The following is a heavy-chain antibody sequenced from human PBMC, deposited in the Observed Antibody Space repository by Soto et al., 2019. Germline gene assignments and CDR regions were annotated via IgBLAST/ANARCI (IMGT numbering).Heavy chain of an antibody. V-gene: IGHV3-33*01. CDR3: ARETVADYGMDA. D-gene: IGHD6-19*01. Sequence: QVQLVESGGGVVQPGRSLRLSCAASGFTFSSYGMHWVRQAPGKGLEWVAVIWYDGSNKYYADSVKGRFTISRDNSKNTLYLQMNSLRAEDTAVYYCARETVADYGMDAWGQGTTVTVSS. CDR2: IWYDGSNK. J-gene: IGHJ6*02. CDR1: GFTFSSYG.